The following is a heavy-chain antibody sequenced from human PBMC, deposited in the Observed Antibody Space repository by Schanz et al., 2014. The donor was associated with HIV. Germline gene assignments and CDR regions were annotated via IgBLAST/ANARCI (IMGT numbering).Heavy chain of an antibody. Sequence: EVQLVESGGGLIQPGGSLTLSCSASGLAVSDSHISWVRQAPGKGLEWVSEITGGGDPYYADSVKGRFIFSRDNSKNTLYLHMSTLRPEDTAVYYCVRENGIPVAGSLEDVWFDPWGQGTTVTVSS. D-gene: IGHD6-19*01. J-gene: IGHJ5*01. CDR3: VRENGIPVAGSLEDVWFDP. CDR2: ITGGGDP. V-gene: IGHV3-53*01. CDR1: GLAVSDSH.